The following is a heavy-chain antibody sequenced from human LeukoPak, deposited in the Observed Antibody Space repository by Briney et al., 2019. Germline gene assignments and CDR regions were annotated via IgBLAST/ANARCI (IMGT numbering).Heavy chain of an antibody. J-gene: IGHJ4*02. CDR1: GFTFSSYA. D-gene: IGHD4-17*01. V-gene: IGHV3-23*01. CDR3: AKVKGYGDYVVDY. CDR2: ISGSGGST. Sequence: GGSLRLSCAASGFTFSSYAMSSVRQAPGKGLEWVSAISGSGGSTYYADSVKGRFTISRDNSKDTLYLQMNSLRAEDTAVYYCAKVKGYGDYVVDYWGQGTLVTVSS.